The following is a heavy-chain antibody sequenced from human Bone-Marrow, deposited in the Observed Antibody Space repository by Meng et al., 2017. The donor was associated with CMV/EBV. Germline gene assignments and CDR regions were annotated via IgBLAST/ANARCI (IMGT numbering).Heavy chain of an antibody. D-gene: IGHD2-21*02. Sequence: GGSLRLSCAASGFTFSSYWMSWVRQAPGKGLEWVSSISSSVTYVYYADSVRGRFTISRDNAKNSLFLQMNSLTVEDVGVYYCARDPRDVGDRNWYFDLWGRGTLVTVSS. J-gene: IGHJ2*01. CDR3: ARDPRDVGDRNWYFDL. CDR1: GFTFSSYW. CDR2: ISSSVTYV. V-gene: IGHV3-21*01.